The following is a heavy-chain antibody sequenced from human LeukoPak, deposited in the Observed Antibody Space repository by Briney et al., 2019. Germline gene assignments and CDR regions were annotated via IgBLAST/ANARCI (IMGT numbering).Heavy chain of an antibody. V-gene: IGHV3-9*01. Sequence: QPGRSLRLSCAASGFTFDDYAMHWVRQAPGKGLDWVSGISWNSGSIGYADSVKGRFTISRDNAKNSLYLQMNSLRAEDTALYYCAKDPFRLNGGNSYFEYWGQGTLVTVSS. CDR2: ISWNSGSI. CDR3: AKDPFRLNGGNSYFEY. CDR1: GFTFDDYA. J-gene: IGHJ4*02. D-gene: IGHD4-23*01.